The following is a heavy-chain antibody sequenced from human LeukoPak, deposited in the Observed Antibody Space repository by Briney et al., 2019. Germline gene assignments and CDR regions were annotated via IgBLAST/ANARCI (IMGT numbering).Heavy chain of an antibody. Sequence: SETLSLTCTVSGGSISSSSYYWGWIRQPPGKGLEWIGSIYNSGSTYYNPSLKSRVTISVDTSKNQFSLKLSSVTAADTAVYYCASWSIAARRYPHWGQGTLVTVSS. J-gene: IGHJ4*02. V-gene: IGHV4-39*07. CDR1: GGSISSSSYY. CDR3: ASWSIAARRYPH. CDR2: IYNSGST. D-gene: IGHD6-6*01.